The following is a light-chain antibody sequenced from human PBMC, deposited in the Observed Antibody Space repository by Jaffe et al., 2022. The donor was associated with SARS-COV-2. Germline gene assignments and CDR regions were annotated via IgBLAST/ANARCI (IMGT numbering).Light chain of an antibody. CDR3: QHYKNWPPYT. CDR2: DAS. CDR1: QSVGSF. Sequence: EIVMTQSPATLSVSPGERATLSCKASQSVGSFLAWYQQKPGQAPRLLIYDASTRATGVPARFSGSGSGTEFTLTISSLQSEDFAVYYCQHYKNWPPYTFGQGTKLEIK. J-gene: IGKJ2*01. V-gene: IGKV3-15*01.